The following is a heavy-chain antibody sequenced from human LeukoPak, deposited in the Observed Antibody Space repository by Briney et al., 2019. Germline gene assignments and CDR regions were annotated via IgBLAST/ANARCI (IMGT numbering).Heavy chain of an antibody. D-gene: IGHD5-18*01. J-gene: IGHJ6*03. CDR1: GGSISSSSYY. Sequence: SETLSLTCTVSGGSISSSSYYWGWIRQPPGKGLEWIGSIYYSGSTYYNPSLKSRVTISVDTSKNQFSLKLSSVTAADTAVYYCARGHRSHRRGYTAMGFYYYYYMDVWGKGTTVTVSS. CDR2: IYYSGST. V-gene: IGHV4-39*07. CDR3: ARGHRSHRRGYTAMGFYYYYYMDV.